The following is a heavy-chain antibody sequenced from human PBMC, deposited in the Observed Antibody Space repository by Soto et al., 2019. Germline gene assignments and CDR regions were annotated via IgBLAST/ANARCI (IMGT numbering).Heavy chain of an antibody. CDR1: GFTFSDHY. Sequence: GGSLRLSCAASGFTFSDHYMDWVRQAPGKGLEWVGRTRNKANSYTTEYAASVKGRFTISRDKSENTVVLQMNSVRAEDTAVYYCARLGPYASGTYSFRHNRFDPWGQGTQVTVSS. D-gene: IGHD3-10*01. J-gene: IGHJ5*02. V-gene: IGHV3-72*01. CDR2: TRNKANSYTT. CDR3: ARLGPYASGTYSFRHNRFDP.